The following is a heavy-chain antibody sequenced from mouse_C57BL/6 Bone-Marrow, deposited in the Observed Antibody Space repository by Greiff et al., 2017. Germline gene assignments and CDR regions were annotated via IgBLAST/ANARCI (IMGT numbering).Heavy chain of an antibody. Sequence: QVQLQQSGAELARPGASVKLSCKASGYTFTSYGISWVKQRTGQGLEWIGEIYPRSGNTYYNEKFKGKATLTADKSSSTAYMELRSLTSEDSAVXFCASYDGYFYYFDYWGQGTTLTVSS. CDR2: IYPRSGNT. CDR1: GYTFTSYG. J-gene: IGHJ2*01. D-gene: IGHD2-3*01. CDR3: ASYDGYFYYFDY. V-gene: IGHV1-81*01.